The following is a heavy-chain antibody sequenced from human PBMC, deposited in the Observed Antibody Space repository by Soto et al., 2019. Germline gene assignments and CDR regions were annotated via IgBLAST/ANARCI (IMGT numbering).Heavy chain of an antibody. CDR1: GFTFSSYG. CDR3: ARVAFGGSGVPYFDY. V-gene: IGHV3-33*01. D-gene: IGHD3-10*01. Sequence: QVQLVESGGGVVQPGRSLRLSCAASGFTFSSYGRHWVRQAPGKGLEWVAVIWYDGSNKYYADSVKGRFTISRDNSKNTLYLQMNSLRAEDTAVYYCARVAFGGSGVPYFDYWGQGTLVTVSS. J-gene: IGHJ4*02. CDR2: IWYDGSNK.